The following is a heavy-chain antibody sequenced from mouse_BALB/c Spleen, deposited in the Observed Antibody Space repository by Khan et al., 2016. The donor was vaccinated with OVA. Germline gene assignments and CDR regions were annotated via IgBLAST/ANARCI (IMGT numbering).Heavy chain of an antibody. CDR2: IFPGTGTT. V-gene: IGHV1S132*01. CDR3: ARGYFGNYEFVF. Sequence: QVQLQQSGAELVKPGASVKLSCKTSGYTFTSYWIQWVKQRPGQGLGWIGQIFPGTGTTYYNENFKGKATLTVDTSSSTAYMHLSSLTSEDSAVYFCARGYFGNYEFVFWGPGTLVTVSP. J-gene: IGHJ3*01. CDR1: GYTFTSYW. D-gene: IGHD2-1*01.